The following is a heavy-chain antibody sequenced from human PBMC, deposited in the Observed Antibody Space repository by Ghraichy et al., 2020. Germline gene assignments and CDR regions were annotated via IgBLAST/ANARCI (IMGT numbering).Heavy chain of an antibody. D-gene: IGHD2-15*01. V-gene: IGHV4-39*02. CDR1: GASINSRSFY. Sequence: SETLSLTCAVSGASINSRSFYWGWIRQPPGKGLEWITSIYYSGHSYDNPSLKSRLTFSLDTSKNHFSLQLHSVTAADTAVYFCASARIVEVFGERNHNWFDPWGQGTLVSVSS. CDR3: ASARIVEVFGERNHNWFDP. J-gene: IGHJ5*02. CDR2: IYYSGHS.